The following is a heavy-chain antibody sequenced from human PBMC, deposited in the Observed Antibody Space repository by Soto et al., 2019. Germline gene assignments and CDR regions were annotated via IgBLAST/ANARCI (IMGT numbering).Heavy chain of an antibody. CDR1: GGTFSSYA. CDR3: ARQVGRIVGATTVLYFDR. D-gene: IGHD1-26*01. Sequence: QVQLVQSGAEVKKPGSSVKVSCKASGGTFSSYAISWVRQAPGQGLEWMGGVIPIFGTANYPQNFQGRVTITADKSTSSAYKEQSSLSSEDTAVYYCARQVGRIVGATTVLYFDRWGRGTLVTVSS. CDR2: VIPIFGTA. J-gene: IGHJ2*01. V-gene: IGHV1-69*06.